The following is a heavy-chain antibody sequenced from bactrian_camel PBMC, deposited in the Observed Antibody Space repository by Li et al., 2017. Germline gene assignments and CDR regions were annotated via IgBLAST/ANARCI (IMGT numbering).Heavy chain of an antibody. CDR1: GFTFSIYG. Sequence: HVQLVESGGGLVQPGGSLRLSCAASGFTFSIYGMSWVRQVHGKGLEWVSGFRADTSSTYYSDSVKGRFTISRDNAKNTVFLQMDNLKPEDTAMYYCAARGITGLGLDLDAYQYWGQGTQVTVS. J-gene: IGHJ4*01. V-gene: IGHV3S9*01. CDR3: AARGITGLGLDLDAYQY. D-gene: IGHD1*01. CDR2: FRADTSST.